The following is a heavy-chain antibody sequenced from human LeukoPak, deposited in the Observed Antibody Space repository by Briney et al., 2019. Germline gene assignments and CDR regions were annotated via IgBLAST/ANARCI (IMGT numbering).Heavy chain of an antibody. CDR1: GFTFSSYW. V-gene: IGHV3-33*08. J-gene: IGHJ4*02. CDR3: ARLYSSGWYYFDY. D-gene: IGHD6-19*01. Sequence: GGSLRLSCAASGFTFSSYWMSWVRQAPGKGLEWVAVIWYDGSNKYYADSVKGRFTISRDNSKNTLYLQMNSLRAEDTAVYYCARLYSSGWYYFDYWGQGTLVTVSS. CDR2: IWYDGSNK.